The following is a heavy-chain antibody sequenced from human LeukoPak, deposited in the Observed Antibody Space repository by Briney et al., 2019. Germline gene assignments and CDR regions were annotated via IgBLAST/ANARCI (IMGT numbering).Heavy chain of an antibody. CDR3: ARRVWGGCSLDAFDI. V-gene: IGHV3-21*01. D-gene: IGHD3-16*01. CDR2: IRSDSSYM. Sequence: PGGSLRLSRVASGFTFSSYSMNWVRQAPGKGLEWVSCIRSDSSYMYYADSVKGRFTISRDNAKNSLCLQMNSLRAEDTAVYYCARRVWGGCSLDAFDIWGQGTMVTVSS. J-gene: IGHJ3*02. CDR1: GFTFSSYS.